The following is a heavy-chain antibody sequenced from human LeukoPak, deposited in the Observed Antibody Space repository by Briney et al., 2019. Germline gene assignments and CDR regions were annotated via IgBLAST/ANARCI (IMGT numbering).Heavy chain of an antibody. Sequence: GASVKVSCKASGYTFTGYYMHWVRQAPGQGLEWMGWINPNSGGTNYAQKFQGRVTMTRDTSISTAYMELSRLRSDDTAVYYCARETVRWFEELTTNWFDPWGQGTLVTVCS. CDR2: INPNSGGT. J-gene: IGHJ5*02. CDR1: GYTFTGYY. CDR3: ARETVRWFEELTTNWFDP. V-gene: IGHV1-2*02. D-gene: IGHD3-10*01.